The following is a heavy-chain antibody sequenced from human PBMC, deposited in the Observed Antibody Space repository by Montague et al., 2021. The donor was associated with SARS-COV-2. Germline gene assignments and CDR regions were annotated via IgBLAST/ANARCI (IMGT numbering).Heavy chain of an antibody. CDR2: IYYSGST. J-gene: IGHJ4*02. Sequence: SETLSLTCTVSGGSVSSGGYYWSWIRPPPGKVLEWIGYIYYSGSTNYHPSLKSRVTISLDTSKNQFSLKLTSVTAADTAVYYCERVSLAAAATRSDYWGQGTLVTVSS. V-gene: IGHV4-61*08. CDR3: ERVSLAAAATRSDY. D-gene: IGHD2-15*01. CDR1: GGSVSSGGYY.